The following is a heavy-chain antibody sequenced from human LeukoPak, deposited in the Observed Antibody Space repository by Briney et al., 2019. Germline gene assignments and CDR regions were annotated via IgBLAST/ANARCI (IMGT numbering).Heavy chain of an antibody. V-gene: IGHV3-11*01. D-gene: IGHD1-26*01. Sequence: GGSLRFSCAVYGFTFSDHYMSWIRQAPGKALEWVAYITPDGGAQYYANSVKGRFTLSRDNTKNSVYLQMNSLRADDSAVYYCARGQWGLDVWGQGTLVFVSS. J-gene: IGHJ4*02. CDR1: GFTFSDHY. CDR3: ARGQWGLDV. CDR2: ITPDGGAQ.